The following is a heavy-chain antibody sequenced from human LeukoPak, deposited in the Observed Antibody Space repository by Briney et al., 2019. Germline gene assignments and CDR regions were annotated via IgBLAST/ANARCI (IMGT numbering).Heavy chain of an antibody. CDR1: GFTFSSYG. D-gene: IGHD4-17*01. CDR2: ISDSGGST. J-gene: IGHJ4*02. V-gene: IGHV3-23*01. CDR3: AKRGTVTTFGHCDY. Sequence: GGSLRLSCAASGFTFSSYGIHWVRQAPGKGLEWVSTISDSGGSTYYADSVKGRFTISRDNSKNTLYLQMNSLRAEDTAVYYCAKRGTVTTFGHCDYWGQGTLVTVSS.